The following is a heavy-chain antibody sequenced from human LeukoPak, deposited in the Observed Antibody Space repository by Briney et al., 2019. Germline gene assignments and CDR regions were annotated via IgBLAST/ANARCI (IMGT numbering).Heavy chain of an antibody. CDR1: GYSVSSGYY. CDR2: IYHSGST. D-gene: IGHD3-22*01. CDR3: ASDPYDSSNFDY. Sequence: SETLSLTCSVSGYSVSSGYYWGWIRQPPGKGLEWIGSIYHSGSTYYNPSLKSRVTVSVDTSKNQFSLKLSSVTAADTAVYYCASDPYDSSNFDYWGQGTLVTVSS. J-gene: IGHJ4*02. V-gene: IGHV4-38-2*02.